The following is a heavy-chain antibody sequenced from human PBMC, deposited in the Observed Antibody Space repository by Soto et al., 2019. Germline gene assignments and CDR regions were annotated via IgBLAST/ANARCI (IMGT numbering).Heavy chain of an antibody. CDR1: GFTFSSYS. D-gene: IGHD2-2*01. CDR3: ARVCSSTSCYAGISYAFDI. V-gene: IGHV3-48*02. Sequence: EVQLVESGGGLVQPGGSLRLSCAASGFTFSSYSMNWVRQAPGKGLEWVSYISSSSSTIYYADSVKGRFTISRDNAKNSLYLQRNSLRDEDTAVYYCARVCSSTSCYAGISYAFDIWGQGTMVTVSS. CDR2: ISSSSSTI. J-gene: IGHJ3*02.